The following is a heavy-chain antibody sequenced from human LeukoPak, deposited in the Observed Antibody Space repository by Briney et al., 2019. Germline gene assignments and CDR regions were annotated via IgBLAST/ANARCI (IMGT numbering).Heavy chain of an antibody. Sequence: GRSLRLSCAASGFTFSSYGMHWVRQAPGKGLEWVAVIWYDGSNKYYADSVKGRFTISRDNSKNTLYLQMNSLRDEDTAVYYCAREGGHGGYFDFWGQGTLVTVSS. CDR2: IWYDGSNK. CDR3: AREGGHGGYFDF. J-gene: IGHJ4*02. CDR1: GFTFSSYG. V-gene: IGHV3-33*01. D-gene: IGHD3-10*01.